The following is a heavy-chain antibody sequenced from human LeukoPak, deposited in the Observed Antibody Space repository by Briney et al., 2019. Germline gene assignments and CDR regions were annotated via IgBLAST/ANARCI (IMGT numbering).Heavy chain of an antibody. D-gene: IGHD3-9*01. CDR1: GGYINSYY. Sequence: KPSETLSLTCRVSGGYINSYYWSWIRQPAGKGLEWIGRIYSSGSTNYNPSLKSRVTMSVDTSKNQLSLRLSSVTAADTAVYYCARYRYVDYYFDYRGQGTLVTVSS. CDR3: ARYRYVDYYFDY. J-gene: IGHJ4*02. CDR2: IYSSGST. V-gene: IGHV4-4*07.